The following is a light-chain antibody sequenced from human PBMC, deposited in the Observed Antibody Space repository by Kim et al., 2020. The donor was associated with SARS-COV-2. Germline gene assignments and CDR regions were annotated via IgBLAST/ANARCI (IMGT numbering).Light chain of an antibody. Sequence: DIQMTQSPSSLSASVGDRVTITCRASQGINNSLAWYQQKPGKGPKVLIYDASTLQSGVPSRFSGSGSGTDFTLTISSLQPEDVATYYCQKYNSAPWTLGQGTKVDIK. CDR3: QKYNSAPWT. CDR2: DAS. V-gene: IGKV1-27*01. CDR1: QGINNS. J-gene: IGKJ1*01.